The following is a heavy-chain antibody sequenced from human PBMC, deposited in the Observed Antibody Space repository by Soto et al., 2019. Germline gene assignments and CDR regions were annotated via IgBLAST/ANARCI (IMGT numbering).Heavy chain of an antibody. CDR2: IYWNDHN. J-gene: IGHJ6*04. D-gene: IGHD3-10*01. CDR3: AHRLRTTSGGGMDV. Sequence: SGPTLVNPTQTLTLTCTFSGFSLSTDEVGVGWIRQPPGKALECLAVIYWNDHNYYSPSLKNRISITKDTSKNQVVLTMTHMDPVDTATYYCAHRLRTTSGGGMDVWGEGTTDTGSS. CDR1: GFSLSTDEVG. V-gene: IGHV2-5*01.